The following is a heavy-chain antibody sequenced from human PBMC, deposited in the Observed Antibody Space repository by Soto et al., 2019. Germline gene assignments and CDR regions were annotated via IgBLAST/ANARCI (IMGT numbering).Heavy chain of an antibody. Sequence: ASVKVSCKASGYTFTSYAMHWVRQAPGQGLEWMGWINAGNGNTKYSQKSQGRVTITRDTSARTAYMELSSLRSEDTAVYYCGRARLPQPPYYYYYGMDVWGQGTTVTVSS. V-gene: IGHV1-3*01. CDR1: GYTFTSYA. CDR2: INAGNGNT. J-gene: IGHJ6*02. CDR3: GRARLPQPPYYYYYGMDV. D-gene: IGHD3-10*01.